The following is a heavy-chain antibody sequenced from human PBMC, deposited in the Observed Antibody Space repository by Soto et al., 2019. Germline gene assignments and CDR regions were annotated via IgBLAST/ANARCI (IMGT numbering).Heavy chain of an antibody. Sequence: EVQLLQSGGGLAQPGGSLRLTCEGSGFTFGGHAMAWVRQAPGKGLEWVSSLSVSGNTTYYADSARGRFTISRVTSKNKLFLHMNSLKVDDPAIYFSAESPPGIVAYFDYWGQGALVTVSS. V-gene: IGHV3-23*01. J-gene: IGHJ4*02. CDR1: GFTFGGHA. CDR3: AESPPGIVAYFDY. D-gene: IGHD5-12*01. CDR2: LSVSGNTT.